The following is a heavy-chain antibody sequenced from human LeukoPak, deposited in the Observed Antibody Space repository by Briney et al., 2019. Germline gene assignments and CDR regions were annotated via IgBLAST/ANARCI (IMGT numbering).Heavy chain of an antibody. Sequence: PSETLSLTCTVSGGSISSGGYYWSWIRQHPGKGLEWIGYIYYSGSTNYNPSLKSRVTISVDTSKNQFSLKLSSVTAADTAVYYCARRQRPVAGTFYDYWGQGTLVTVSS. V-gene: IGHV4-61*08. J-gene: IGHJ4*02. CDR2: IYYSGST. CDR1: GGSISSGGYY. CDR3: ARRQRPVAGTFYDY. D-gene: IGHD6-19*01.